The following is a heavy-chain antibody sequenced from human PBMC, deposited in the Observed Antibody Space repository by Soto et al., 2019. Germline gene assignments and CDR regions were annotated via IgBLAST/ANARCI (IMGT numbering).Heavy chain of an antibody. J-gene: IGHJ4*02. Sequence: PGGSLRLSCAASGFTFSSYGMHWVRQAPGKGLEWVAVISYDGSNKYYADSVKGRFTISRDNSKNTLYLQMNSLRAEDTAVYYCAKVRDYYDSSGYFYVEYFDYWGQGTLVTVSS. D-gene: IGHD3-22*01. CDR1: GFTFSSYG. CDR3: AKVRDYYDSSGYFYVEYFDY. CDR2: ISYDGSNK. V-gene: IGHV3-30*18.